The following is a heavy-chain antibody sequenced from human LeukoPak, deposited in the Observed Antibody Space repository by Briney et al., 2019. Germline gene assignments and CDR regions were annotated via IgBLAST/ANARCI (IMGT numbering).Heavy chain of an antibody. V-gene: IGHV3-7*03. Sequence: GGSLRLSCAASGFTFSSYGMSWVRQAPGKGLEWVANIKQDGSEKYYVDSVKGRFTVSRDNAENSLYLQMSSLRAEDTAVYYCARLTQLARGRYWGQGTLVTVSS. J-gene: IGHJ4*02. D-gene: IGHD6-6*01. CDR2: IKQDGSEK. CDR3: ARLTQLARGRY. CDR1: GFTFSSYG.